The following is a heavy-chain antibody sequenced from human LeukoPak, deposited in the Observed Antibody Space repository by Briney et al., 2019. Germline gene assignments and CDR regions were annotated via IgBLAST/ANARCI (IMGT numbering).Heavy chain of an antibody. CDR2: ISSSSSYI. CDR1: GFTFSSYS. V-gene: IGHV3-21*01. D-gene: IGHD3-10*01. J-gene: IGHJ5*02. CDR3: ARDPRLWFGELPAGNWFDP. Sequence: GGSLRLSCAASGFTFSSYSMNWVRQAPGKGLEWVSSISSSSSYIYYADSVKGRFTISRDNAKNSLYLQMNSLRAEDTAVYYCARDPRLWFGELPAGNWFDPWGQGTLVTVSS.